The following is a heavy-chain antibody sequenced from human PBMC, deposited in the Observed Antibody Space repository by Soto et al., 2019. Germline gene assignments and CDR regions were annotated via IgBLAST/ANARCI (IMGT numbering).Heavy chain of an antibody. Sequence: GASVKVSCKASGYTFTSYGISRVRQAPGQGLEWMGWISAYNGNTNYAQKLQGRVTMTTDTSTSTAYMELRSLRSDDTAVYYCARDYGGSSSRWFDPWGQGTLVTVSS. CDR1: GYTFTSYG. D-gene: IGHD2-2*01. V-gene: IGHV1-18*01. CDR3: ARDYGGSSSRWFDP. CDR2: ISAYNGNT. J-gene: IGHJ5*02.